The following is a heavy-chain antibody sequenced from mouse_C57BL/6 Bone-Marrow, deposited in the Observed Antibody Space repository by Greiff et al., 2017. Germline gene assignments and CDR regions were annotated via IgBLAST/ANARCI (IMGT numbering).Heavy chain of an antibody. Sequence: QVQLQQPGAELVKPGASVKLSCKASGYTFTSYWMHWVKQRPGQGLEWIGMIHPNSGSTNYNEKFKSKATLTVDKSSSTAYMQLSSLTSEDSAVYYCARGGTGLHYFDYWGQGTTLTVSS. D-gene: IGHD3-1*01. CDR1: GYTFTSYW. V-gene: IGHV1-64*01. CDR2: IHPNSGST. CDR3: ARGGTGLHYFDY. J-gene: IGHJ2*01.